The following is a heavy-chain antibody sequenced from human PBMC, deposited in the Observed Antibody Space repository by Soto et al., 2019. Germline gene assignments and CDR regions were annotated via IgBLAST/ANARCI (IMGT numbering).Heavy chain of an antibody. D-gene: IGHD3-10*01. CDR1: GFTVSNNY. V-gene: IGHV3-53*01. CDR3: ATRGGGGGY. CDR2: IYSGGYT. J-gene: IGHJ4*02. Sequence: EVQLVESGGGLIQPGGSLRLSCAVSGFTVSNNYMSWVRQAPGKGLEGVSVIYSGGYTAYGDSVKGRFTISRDNSKNTLNQQINSLRPDGTAVFFWATRGGGGGYWGQGTLVTVSS.